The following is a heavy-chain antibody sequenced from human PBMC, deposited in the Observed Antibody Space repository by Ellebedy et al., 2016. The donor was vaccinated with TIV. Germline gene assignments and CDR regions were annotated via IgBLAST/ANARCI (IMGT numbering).Heavy chain of an antibody. J-gene: IGHJ4*02. CDR2: VIPIFGST. D-gene: IGHD5-24*01. V-gene: IGHV1-69*13. CDR3: TRQEWAGYSSD. Sequence: AASVKVSCKASGYTFTMHWVRQAPGQELEWIGSVIPIFGSTAYSKKFKDRVTLTADESTGTAYMELSDLRFEDTAIYYCTRQEWAGYSSDWGQGSLVTVSS. CDR1: GYTFT.